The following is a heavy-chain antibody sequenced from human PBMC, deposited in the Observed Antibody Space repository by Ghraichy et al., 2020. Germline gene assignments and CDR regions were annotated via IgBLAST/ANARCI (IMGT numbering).Heavy chain of an antibody. D-gene: IGHD3-22*01. J-gene: IGHJ4*02. CDR1: GLTFSNYG. CDR3: AESSGPVRYFDH. Sequence: GGSLRLSCAASGLTFSNYGMHWVRQAPGKGLEWVAFIRYDGSNKYYADSVKGRFTISRDNSKNTLYLQMNSLRAEDTAMYYCAESSGPVRYFDHWGQGTLVTVSS. V-gene: IGHV3-30*02. CDR2: IRYDGSNK.